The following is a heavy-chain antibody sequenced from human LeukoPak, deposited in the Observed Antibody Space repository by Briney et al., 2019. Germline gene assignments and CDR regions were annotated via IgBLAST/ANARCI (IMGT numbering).Heavy chain of an antibody. CDR3: ARVCGGDCYRAFDI. V-gene: IGHV4-30-2*01. CDR1: GGSISSGGYS. J-gene: IGHJ3*02. Sequence: NPSQTLSLTCAVSGGSISSGGYSWSWIRQPLGKGLEWIGYIYHSGSTYYNPSLKSRVTISVDRSKNQFSLKLSSVTAADTAVYYCARVCGGDCYRAFDIWGQGTMVTVSS. CDR2: IYHSGST. D-gene: IGHD2-21*02.